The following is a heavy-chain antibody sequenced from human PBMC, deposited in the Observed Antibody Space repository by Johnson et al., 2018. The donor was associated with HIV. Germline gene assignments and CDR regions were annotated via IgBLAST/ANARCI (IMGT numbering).Heavy chain of an antibody. Sequence: QVQMVGSGGGVVQPGGSMRLTCAASGFTFSMSAMHWVRQAPGKGLEWVAVISYDGSNKYYADSVKGRFTISRDNSKNTLYLQMNSLRAEDTAVYYCAREPWSHDAFDIWGKGTMVTVSS. J-gene: IGHJ3*02. V-gene: IGHV3-30*19. CDR2: ISYDGSNK. CDR1: GFTFSMSA. D-gene: IGHD2-8*02. CDR3: AREPWSHDAFDI.